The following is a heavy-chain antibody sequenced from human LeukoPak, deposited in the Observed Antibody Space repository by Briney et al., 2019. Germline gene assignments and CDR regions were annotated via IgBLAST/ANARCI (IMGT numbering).Heavy chain of an antibody. D-gene: IGHD2-2*01. CDR1: GYSFTSYW. CDR2: IYPGDSDT. V-gene: IGHV5-51*01. J-gene: IGHJ3*02. Sequence: GESLKISCKGSGYSFTSYWIGWVRQMPGKGLEWMGIIYPGDSDTRYSPSFQGQVTISADKSISTAYLQWSSLKASDTAMYYCARSSVVVPAGDAFDIWGQGTMVTVSS. CDR3: ARSSVVVPAGDAFDI.